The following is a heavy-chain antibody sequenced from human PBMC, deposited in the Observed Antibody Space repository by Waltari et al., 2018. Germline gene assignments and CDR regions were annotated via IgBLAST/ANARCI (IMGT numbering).Heavy chain of an antibody. CDR3: AREYERWNHYGMDV. D-gene: IGHD1-1*01. CDR1: GFTFSSYA. CDR2: ISYERSNK. Sequence: QVQLVESGGGVVQPGRSLRLSCAASGFTFSSYAMHWVRPAPGKGLEWVAVISYERSNKYYADSVKGRFTSSRDNSKNTLYLQMNSLRAEDTAVYYCAREYERWNHYGMDVWGQGTTVTVSS. V-gene: IGHV3-30-3*01. J-gene: IGHJ6*02.